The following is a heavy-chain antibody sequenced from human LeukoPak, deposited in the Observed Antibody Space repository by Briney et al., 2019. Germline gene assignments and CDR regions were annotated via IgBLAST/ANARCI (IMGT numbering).Heavy chain of an antibody. CDR1: GFTFSSYA. V-gene: IGHV3-23*01. Sequence: GGSLRLSCAASGFTFSSYAMHWVRQAPGKGLEWVSVISGSGGTTYYADSVKGRFTISRDNSKNTLYLQMNSLRAEDTAVYYCAKASAISSGAFDYWGQGTLVTVSS. D-gene: IGHD3-10*01. CDR2: ISGSGGTT. CDR3: AKASAISSGAFDY. J-gene: IGHJ4*02.